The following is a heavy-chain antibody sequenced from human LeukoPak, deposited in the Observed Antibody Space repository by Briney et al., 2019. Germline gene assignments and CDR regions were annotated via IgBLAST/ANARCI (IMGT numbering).Heavy chain of an antibody. D-gene: IGHD3-10*01. CDR3: ARTTMVRGTYYMDV. CDR2: INHSGST. CDR1: GGSISSYY. Sequence: PSETLSLTCTVSGGSISSYYWGWIRQPPGKGLEWIGEINHSGSTNYNPSLKSRVTISVDTSKNQFSLKLSSVTAADTAVYYCARTTMVRGTYYMDVWGKGTTVTISS. J-gene: IGHJ6*03. V-gene: IGHV4-34*01.